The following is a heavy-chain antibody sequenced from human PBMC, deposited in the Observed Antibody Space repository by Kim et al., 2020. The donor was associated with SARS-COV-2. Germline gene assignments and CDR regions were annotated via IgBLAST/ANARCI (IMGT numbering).Heavy chain of an antibody. Sequence: SETLSLTCTVSGGSISSSSYYWGWIRQPPGKGLEWIGSIYYSGSTYYNPSLKSRVTISVDTSKNQFSLKLSSVTAADTAVYYCARTFLRLGIQQLVGWFDPWGQGTLVTVSS. CDR3: ARTFLRLGIQQLVGWFDP. CDR1: GGSISSSSYY. V-gene: IGHV4-39*01. CDR2: IYYSGST. J-gene: IGHJ5*02. D-gene: IGHD6-13*01.